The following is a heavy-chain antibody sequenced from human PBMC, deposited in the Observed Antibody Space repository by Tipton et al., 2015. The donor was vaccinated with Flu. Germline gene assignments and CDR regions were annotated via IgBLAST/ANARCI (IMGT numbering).Heavy chain of an antibody. J-gene: IGHJ5*02. CDR3: ARDPGSRMFDP. CDR2: IYFSGNT. V-gene: IGHV4-39*07. CDR1: GGSISSSSYY. D-gene: IGHD6-13*01. Sequence: TLSLTCTVSGGSISSSSYYWGWIRQPPGKGLEWIGSIYFSGNTYYNPSLKSRVTISVDTSKNQFSLQVSSVTAADTAVYYCARDPGSRMFDPWGQGTLVTVSS.